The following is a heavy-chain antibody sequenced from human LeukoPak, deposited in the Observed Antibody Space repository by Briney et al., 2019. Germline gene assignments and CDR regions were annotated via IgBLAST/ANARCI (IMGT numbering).Heavy chain of an antibody. CDR2: IKYDGDEE. Sequence: GGSLRLSCAASGFTFSDYWMSWMRQAPGKGLEWVANIKYDGDEEYYVDSVKGRFTISRDNAKNSVYLQLNSLRVEDTAVYYCKSGGAAPGSFDNWGQGTLVTVSP. V-gene: IGHV3-7*01. D-gene: IGHD1-1*01. J-gene: IGHJ4*02. CDR3: KSGGAAPGSFDN. CDR1: GFTFSDYW.